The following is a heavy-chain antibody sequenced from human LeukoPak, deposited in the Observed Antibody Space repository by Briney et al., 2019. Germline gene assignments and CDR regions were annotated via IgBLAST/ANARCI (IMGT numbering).Heavy chain of an antibody. J-gene: IGHJ4*02. CDR2: ISAYNGNT. V-gene: IGHV1-18*01. Sequence: ASVKVSCKASGYTFTSYGISWVRQAPGQGLEWMGWISAYNGNTNYAQKLQGRVTMTTDTSTSTAYMELRSLRSDDTAVYYCARDWDDLWYYYDSSGYFDYWGQGTLVTVSS. CDR3: ARDWDDLWYYYDSSGYFDY. D-gene: IGHD3-22*01. CDR1: GYTFTSYG.